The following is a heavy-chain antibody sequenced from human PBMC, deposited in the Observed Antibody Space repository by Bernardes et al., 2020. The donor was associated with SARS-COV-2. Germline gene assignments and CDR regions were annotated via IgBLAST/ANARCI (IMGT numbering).Heavy chain of an antibody. Sequence: GSLRLSCAASGFTFSSYDMTWVRQTPGKGPEWVSFISGSADNTFYADSMKGRFTISRDNSKNTLFLKMNSLRAEDTGIYYCAKGLSASGYSGLDYWGQGTLVTVSS. CDR3: AKGLSASGYSGLDY. CDR1: GFTFSSYD. D-gene: IGHD2-2*02. CDR2: ISGSADNT. J-gene: IGHJ4*02. V-gene: IGHV3-23*01.